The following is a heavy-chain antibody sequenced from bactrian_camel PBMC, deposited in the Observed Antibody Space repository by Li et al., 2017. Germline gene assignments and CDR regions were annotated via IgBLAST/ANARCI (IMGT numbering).Heavy chain of an antibody. CDR1: IRHNNC. CDR3: AVADVRCGDSWFYFGN. J-gene: IGHJ4*01. D-gene: IGHD6*01. Sequence: DVQLVESGGGSVQAGGSLRLSCVAAIRHNNCMGWFRQGPDKEREGIATIDRDGVVTNYIGPVKGRFTISQDNEKKTLFLQMTRLMPEDTAMYYCAVADVRCGDSWFYFGNWGQGTQVTVS. CDR2: IDRDGVVT. V-gene: IGHV3S31*01.